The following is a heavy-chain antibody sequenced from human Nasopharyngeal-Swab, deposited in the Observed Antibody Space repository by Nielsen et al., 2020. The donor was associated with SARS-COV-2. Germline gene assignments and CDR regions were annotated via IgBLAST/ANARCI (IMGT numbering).Heavy chain of an antibody. V-gene: IGHV4-34*01. D-gene: IGHD6-13*01. J-gene: IGHJ5*02. CDR2: INHSGST. CDR1: GESFSGYY. Sequence: SETLSLTCAVSGESFSGYYWSWIRQPPGKGLEWIGEINHSGSTNYNPSLKSRVTISVDTSKNQFSLKLSSVTAADTAVYYCARGPSAVAFDPWGQGTLVTVSS. CDR3: ARGPSAVAFDP.